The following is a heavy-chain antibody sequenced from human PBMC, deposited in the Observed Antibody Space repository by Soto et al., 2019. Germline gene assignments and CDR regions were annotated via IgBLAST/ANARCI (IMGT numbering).Heavy chain of an antibody. Sequence: GSAEVSCKASGYTFTSDGISWVRQAPGQGLEWMGWISAYNGNTNYAQKLQGRVTMTTDTSTSTAYMELRSLRSDDTAVYYCARVGCSSTSCYQRTQPDAFDIWGQGTMVTVSS. J-gene: IGHJ3*02. D-gene: IGHD2-2*01. CDR3: ARVGCSSTSCYQRTQPDAFDI. CDR2: ISAYNGNT. CDR1: GYTFTSDG. V-gene: IGHV1-18*01.